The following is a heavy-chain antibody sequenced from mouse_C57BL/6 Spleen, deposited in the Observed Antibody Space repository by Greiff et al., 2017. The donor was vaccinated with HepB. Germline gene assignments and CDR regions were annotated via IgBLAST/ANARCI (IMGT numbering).Heavy chain of an antibody. J-gene: IGHJ3*01. CDR2: ILPGSGST. CDR3: ARSYYDYGGFAY. D-gene: IGHD2-4*01. Sequence: QVHVKQPGAELVKPGASVKLSCKASGYTFTSYWMHWVKQRPGQGLEWIGEILPGSGSTNYNEKFKGKATFTADTSSNTAYMQLSSLTTEDSAIYYCARSYYDYGGFAYWGQGTLVTVSA. CDR1: GYTFTSYW. V-gene: IGHV1-9*01.